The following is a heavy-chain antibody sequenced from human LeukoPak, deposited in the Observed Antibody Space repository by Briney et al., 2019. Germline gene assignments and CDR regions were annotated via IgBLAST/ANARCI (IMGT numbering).Heavy chain of an antibody. V-gene: IGHV4-34*01. Sequence: SETLSLTCAVYGGSFSGYYWSWIRQPPGKGLEWVGEINHSGDTNYNSSLKSRVTISVDTSKNQFSLKLSSVTAADTAVYYCARNWYGSSWSEQIYYFDYWGQGTLVTVSS. CDR3: ARNWYGSSWSEQIYYFDY. CDR2: INHSGDT. D-gene: IGHD6-13*01. J-gene: IGHJ4*02. CDR1: GGSFSGYY.